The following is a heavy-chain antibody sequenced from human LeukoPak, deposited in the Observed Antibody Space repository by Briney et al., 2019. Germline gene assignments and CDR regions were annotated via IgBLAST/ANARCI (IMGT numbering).Heavy chain of an antibody. V-gene: IGHV1-2*02. J-gene: IGHJ6*03. D-gene: IGHD6-6*01. Sequence: ASVKVSCKASGYTFTGYYMHWVRQAPGQGLEWMGWINPNSGGTNYAQKFQGRVTMTRDTSISTAYMELSRLRSDDTAVYYSARISSSSDYYYMDVWGKGTTVTVSS. CDR1: GYTFTGYY. CDR2: INPNSGGT. CDR3: ARISSSSDYYYMDV.